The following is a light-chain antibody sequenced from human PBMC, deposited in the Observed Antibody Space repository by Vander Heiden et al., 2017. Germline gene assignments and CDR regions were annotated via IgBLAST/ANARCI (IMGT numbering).Light chain of an antibody. Sequence: EIVMTQSPATLSVSPGERATLSCRASQSVSSNLAWYQQKPGQAPRLLIYGASTRATGIPARFSGSGYGKEFTLTISSRQSEDFAVYYCQQYNNWHLSTCGQGTKMEIK. V-gene: IGKV3-15*01. CDR3: QQYNNWHLST. CDR1: QSVSSN. CDR2: GAS. J-gene: IGKJ2*01.